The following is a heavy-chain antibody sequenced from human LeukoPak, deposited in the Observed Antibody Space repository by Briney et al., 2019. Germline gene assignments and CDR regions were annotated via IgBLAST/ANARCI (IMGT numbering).Heavy chain of an antibody. V-gene: IGHV3-11*04. D-gene: IGHD3-22*01. CDR3: ASPWLFDFGVDDAFDI. J-gene: IGHJ3*02. CDR1: GFTFSDYY. Sequence: GGSLRRSCAASGFTFSDYYMGWIRQAPGKGLEWVSYISSSGSTIYYADSVKGRFTISRDNAKNSLCLQMNSLRAEDTAVYYCASPWLFDFGVDDAFDIWGQGTMVTVSS. CDR2: ISSSGSTI.